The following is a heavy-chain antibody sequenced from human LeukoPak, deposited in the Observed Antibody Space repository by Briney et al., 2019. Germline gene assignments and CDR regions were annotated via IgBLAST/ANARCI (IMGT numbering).Heavy chain of an antibody. CDR2: IYSGGST. D-gene: IGHD3-10*01. V-gene: IGHV3-66*01. Sequence: GGSLRLSCTGSGFTFGHYALAWVRQAPGKGLEWVSVIYSGGSTYYAASVQGRFTISRDNSKNTLYLQMNSLRTEDTAVYYCARTSRGFDYWGQGTLVTVSS. CDR3: ARTSRGFDY. J-gene: IGHJ4*02. CDR1: GFTFGHYA.